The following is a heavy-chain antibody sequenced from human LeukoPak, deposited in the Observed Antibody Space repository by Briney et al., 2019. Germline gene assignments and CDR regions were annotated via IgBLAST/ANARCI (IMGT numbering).Heavy chain of an antibody. CDR1: GGTFSSYA. V-gene: IGHV1-69*06. Sequence: ASVKVSCKASGGTFSSYAISWVRQAPGQGLEWMGGIIPIFGTANYAQKFQGRVTITADKSTSTAYMELSSLRSEDTAVYYCARSRSAMATITVRWYFDLWGRGTLVTVSS. D-gene: IGHD5-24*01. CDR2: IIPIFGTA. J-gene: IGHJ2*01. CDR3: ARSRSAMATITVRWYFDL.